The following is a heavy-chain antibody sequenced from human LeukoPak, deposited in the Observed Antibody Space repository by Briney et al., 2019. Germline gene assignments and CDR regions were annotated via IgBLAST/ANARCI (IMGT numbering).Heavy chain of an antibody. CDR2: INPSGGFT. J-gene: IGHJ5*02. CDR3: ARDQSGEWELLSGWWFDP. CDR1: GYSFSTHW. Sequence: ASVKVSCKASGYSFSTHWMHWVRQAPGQGLEWMGIINPSGGFTSYAQKLQGRVTVTRDMSTSTVYMELSNLKSEDTAVYYCARDQSGEWELLSGWWFDPWGQGTLVTVSS. V-gene: IGHV1-46*01. D-gene: IGHD1-26*01.